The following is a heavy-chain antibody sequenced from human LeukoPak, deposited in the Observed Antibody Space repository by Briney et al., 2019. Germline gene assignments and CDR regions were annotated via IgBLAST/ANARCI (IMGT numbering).Heavy chain of an antibody. Sequence: KASETLSLTCTVSGGSISSSSYYWGWIRQPPGKGLEWIGSIYHSGSTYYNPSLKSRVTISVDTSKNQFSLKLSSVTAADTAVYYCARDSLHYYDSSGYSSQRGGAFDIWGQGTMVTVSS. CDR1: GGSISSSSYY. CDR3: ARDSLHYYDSSGYSSQRGGAFDI. D-gene: IGHD3-22*01. CDR2: IYHSGST. J-gene: IGHJ3*02. V-gene: IGHV4-39*07.